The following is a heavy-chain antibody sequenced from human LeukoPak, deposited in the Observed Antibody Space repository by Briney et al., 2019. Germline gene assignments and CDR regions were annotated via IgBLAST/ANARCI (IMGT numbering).Heavy chain of an antibody. Sequence: ASVKVSCKASGYTFTGYYMHWVRQAPGQGLEWMGWIDPNTGGTNYAQKFQGRVTMTRDTSISTAYMELSRLRSDDTAVYYGARGNYDFWTYWGQGTLVTVSS. CDR2: IDPNTGGT. CDR1: GYTFTGYY. V-gene: IGHV1-2*02. D-gene: IGHD3-3*01. J-gene: IGHJ4*02. CDR3: ARGNYDFWTY.